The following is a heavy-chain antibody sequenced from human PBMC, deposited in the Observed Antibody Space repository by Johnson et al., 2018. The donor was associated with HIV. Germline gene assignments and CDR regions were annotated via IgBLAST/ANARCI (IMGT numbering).Heavy chain of an antibody. D-gene: IGHD3-22*01. V-gene: IGHV3-30*04. J-gene: IGHJ3*02. CDR1: GFTFSSYA. CDR3: ARGGLTYYYDSSGYPDAFDI. CDR2: ISYDGSNK. Sequence: LVESGGGVVQPGRSLRLSCAASGFTFSSYAMHWVRQAPGKGLEWVAVISYDGSNKYYADSVKGRFTISRDNSKNTLYLQMNSLRAEDTAVYYCARGGLTYYYDSSGYPDAFDIWGQGTMVTVSS.